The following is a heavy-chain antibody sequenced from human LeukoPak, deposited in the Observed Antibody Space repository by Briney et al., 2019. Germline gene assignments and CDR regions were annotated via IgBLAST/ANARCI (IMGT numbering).Heavy chain of an antibody. V-gene: IGHV4-59*12. D-gene: IGHD3-3*01. CDR2: IYYSGST. J-gene: IGHJ4*02. CDR1: GGSISSYY. CDR3: AKFDYYTPGDY. Sequence: SETLSLTCTVSGGSISSYYWSWIRQPPGKGLEWIGYIYYSGSTNYNPSLKSRVTISVDTSKNQFSLQLNSVTPEDTAVYYCAKFDYYTPGDYWGQGTLVTVSS.